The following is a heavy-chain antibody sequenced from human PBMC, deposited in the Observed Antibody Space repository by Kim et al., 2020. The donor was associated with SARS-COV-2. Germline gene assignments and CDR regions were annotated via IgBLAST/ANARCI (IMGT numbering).Heavy chain of an antibody. Sequence: ASVKVSCKASGYTFTSYYIHWVRQAPGQGLEWMGVINPTSGTTSYAQKFQGRVTMTRDTSTSTVYMELSSLRSEDTAVHYCAREQGYSYGSSLPYYYYGLDVWGQGTTVTVSS. D-gene: IGHD5-18*01. CDR1: GYTFTSYY. CDR3: AREQGYSYGSSLPYYYYGLDV. CDR2: INPTSGTT. J-gene: IGHJ6*02. V-gene: IGHV1-46*01.